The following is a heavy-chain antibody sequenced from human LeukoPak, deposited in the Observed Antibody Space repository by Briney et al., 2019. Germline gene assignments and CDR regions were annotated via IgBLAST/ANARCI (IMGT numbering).Heavy chain of an antibody. Sequence: SVKVSCKASGGTFSSYAISWVRQAPGQGLEWMGGIIPIFGTANYAQKLQGRVTITADESTSTAYMELSSLRSEDTAVYYCAKGAVVTANNFDYWGQGTLVTVSS. CDR3: AKGAVVTANNFDY. CDR1: GGTFSSYA. V-gene: IGHV1-69*13. J-gene: IGHJ4*02. CDR2: IIPIFGTA. D-gene: IGHD2-21*02.